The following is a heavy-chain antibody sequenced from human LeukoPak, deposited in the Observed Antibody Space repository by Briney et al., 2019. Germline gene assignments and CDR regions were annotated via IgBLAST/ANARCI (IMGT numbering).Heavy chain of an antibody. J-gene: IGHJ4*02. D-gene: IGHD2-8*01. CDR2: IYYSGST. CDR1: GGSISSGGYY. Sequence: SETLSLTCTVSGGSISSGGYYWSWIRQHPGKGLEWIGYIYYSGSTYYNPSLKSRVTISVDTSKNQFSLKLSPVTAADTAVYYCARLRRYCTNGVCYDFDYWGQGTLVTVSS. CDR3: ARLRRYCTNGVCYDFDY. V-gene: IGHV4-31*03.